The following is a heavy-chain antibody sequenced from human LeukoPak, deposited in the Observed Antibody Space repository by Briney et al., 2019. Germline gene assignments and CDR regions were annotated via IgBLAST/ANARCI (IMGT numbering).Heavy chain of an antibody. CDR2: IRYDGSNK. V-gene: IGHV3-30*02. CDR1: GFTFSNAW. Sequence: PGGSLRLSCAASGFTFSNAWMSWVRQAPGKGLEWVAFIRYDGSNKYYADSVKGRFTISRDNSKNTLYLQMNSLRAEDTAVYYCAKDLVDYYDSSGSDYWGQGTLVTVSS. CDR3: AKDLVDYYDSSGSDY. D-gene: IGHD3-22*01. J-gene: IGHJ4*02.